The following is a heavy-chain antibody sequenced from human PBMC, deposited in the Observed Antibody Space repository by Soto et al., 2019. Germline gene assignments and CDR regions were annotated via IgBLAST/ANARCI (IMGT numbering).Heavy chain of an antibody. J-gene: IGHJ4*02. CDR3: ARQWLVRSAFDY. Sequence: EVQLVESGGGLVKPGGSLRLSCAASGFTFSSYSMNWVRQAPGKGLEWVSSISSSSSYIYYADSVKGRFTISRDNAKNSLYLQMNSLRAEDTAVYYCARQWLVRSAFDYWGQGPLVTVSS. V-gene: IGHV3-21*01. D-gene: IGHD6-19*01. CDR1: GFTFSSYS. CDR2: ISSSSSYI.